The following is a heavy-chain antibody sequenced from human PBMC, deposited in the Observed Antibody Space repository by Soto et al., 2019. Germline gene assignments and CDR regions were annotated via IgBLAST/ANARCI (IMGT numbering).Heavy chain of an antibody. CDR2: IVPMLGMS. Sequence: GASVKVSCKASGDTFSFYTINWVRQAPGLGLEWMGRIVPMLGMSNYAQKFQGRVTMTRNTSISTAYMELSSLRSEDTAVYYCASPARNYDFWSGYSFDIWGQGTMVTVSS. D-gene: IGHD3-3*01. J-gene: IGHJ3*02. CDR1: GDTFSFYT. CDR3: ASPARNYDFWSGYSFDI. V-gene: IGHV1-69*02.